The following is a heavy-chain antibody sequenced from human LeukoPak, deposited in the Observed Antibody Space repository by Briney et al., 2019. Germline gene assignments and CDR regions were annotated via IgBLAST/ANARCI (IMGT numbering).Heavy chain of an antibody. CDR1: GGSISSYY. V-gene: IGHV3-23*01. Sequence: PSETLSLTCTVSGGSISSYYRSWIREPPGKGLEWVSAISASGGSTYYADSVEGRFTISRDNSKNTLYLQMNSLRAEDTAVYYCAKVIWFGELFFDYWGQGTLVTVSS. J-gene: IGHJ4*02. CDR2: ISASGGST. CDR3: AKVIWFGELFFDY. D-gene: IGHD3-10*01.